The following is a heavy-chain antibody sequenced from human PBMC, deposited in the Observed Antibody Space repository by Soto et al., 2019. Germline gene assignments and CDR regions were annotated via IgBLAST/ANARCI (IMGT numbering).Heavy chain of an antibody. CDR1: GFTFSGYA. V-gene: IGHV3-23*01. CDR2: ISGSGTTT. CDR3: GRGRGSYSFDY. Sequence: EVQLLESGGGLVQPGGSLRLSCEASGFTFSGYAMNWVRQAPGKGLEWVASISGSGTTTYYADSVKGRFTIARDNSKNTLYLQMHSLRAEDTAVYYCGRGRGSYSFDYWVQGTLITVSS. D-gene: IGHD3-16*01. J-gene: IGHJ4*02.